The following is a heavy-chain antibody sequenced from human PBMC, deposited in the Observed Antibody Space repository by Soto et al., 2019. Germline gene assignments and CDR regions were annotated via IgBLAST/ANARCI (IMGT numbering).Heavy chain of an antibody. J-gene: IGHJ3*01. V-gene: IGHV3-23*01. CDR2: ITTSGVNT. Sequence: PVGSLRLSCAASGFSFGSYVMTWVRQVPGKGLECVADITTSGVNTKYADSVKGRFSISRDSFKNTVDLYMSSLRAEDTAIYYCAKSQKADVRDDVFDVWGQGTMVTVSS. CDR3: AKSQKADVRDDVFDV. CDR1: GFSFGSYV.